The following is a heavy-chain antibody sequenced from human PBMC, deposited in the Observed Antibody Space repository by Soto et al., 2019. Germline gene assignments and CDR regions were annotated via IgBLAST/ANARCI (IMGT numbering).Heavy chain of an antibody. V-gene: IGHV4-59*01. CDR3: ARVFGYFDQKYTPNWFDP. CDR2: IYYSGST. D-gene: IGHD3-9*01. J-gene: IGHJ5*02. Sequence: QVQLQESGPGLVKPSETLSLTCTVSGGSISSYYWSWIRQPPGKGLEWIGYIYYSGSTNYNPSLKSRVTISVDTSKNQFSLKLSSVTAADTAVYYCARVFGYFDQKYTPNWFDPWGQGTLVTVSS. CDR1: GGSISSYY.